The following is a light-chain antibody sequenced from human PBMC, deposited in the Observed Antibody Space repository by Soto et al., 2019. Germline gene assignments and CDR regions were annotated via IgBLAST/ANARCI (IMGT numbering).Light chain of an antibody. CDR1: QSVSTN. Sequence: EVVMTQSPATLSVSPGERATLSCRTSQSVSTNFAWYQQKPGQAPRLLIFGASTRATGIPARFSGGGSGTQFPLTISRLQSEDVAVYYCQQYNNRPRTFGGGTKVEIK. CDR2: GAS. J-gene: IGKJ4*01. V-gene: IGKV3-15*01. CDR3: QQYNNRPRT.